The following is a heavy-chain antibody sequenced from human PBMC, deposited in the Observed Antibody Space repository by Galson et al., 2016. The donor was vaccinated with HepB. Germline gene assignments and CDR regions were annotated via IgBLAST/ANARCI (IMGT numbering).Heavy chain of an antibody. CDR1: GGSVTSDNYH. CDR3: GAYYVGRGGPGY. Sequence: SETLSLTCSVSGGSVTSDNYHWSWIRQSPGKGLEWIGCIQHNGRANFNRALESRLTISAETSMNQFSLRLTSATAADTAVDCCGAYYVGRGGPGYWGRGTLVTVSS. V-gene: IGHV4-61*01. CDR2: IQHNGRA. D-gene: IGHD4-23*01. J-gene: IGHJ4*02.